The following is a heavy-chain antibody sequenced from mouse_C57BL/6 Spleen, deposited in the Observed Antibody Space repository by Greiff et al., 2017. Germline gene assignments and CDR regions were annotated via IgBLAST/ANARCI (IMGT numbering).Heavy chain of an antibody. J-gene: IGHJ2*01. CDR1: GYTFTDYY. V-gene: IGHV1-26*01. Sequence: VQLQQSGPELVKPGASVKISCKASGYTFTDYYMNWVKQSHGKSLEWIGDINPNNGGTSYNQKFKGKATLTVDQSSSTAYMELRSLTSEDSAVYYCAVYYYGSRAYYFDYWGQGTTLTVSS. CDR2: INPNNGGT. D-gene: IGHD1-1*01. CDR3: AVYYYGSRAYYFDY.